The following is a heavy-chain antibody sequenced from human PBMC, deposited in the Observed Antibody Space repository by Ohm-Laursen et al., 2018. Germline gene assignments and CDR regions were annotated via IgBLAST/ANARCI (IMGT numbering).Heavy chain of an antibody. CDR2: ISSSSSYI. CDR3: AMGWGYFPS. CDR1: GFTFSSYS. Sequence: SLRLSCTASGFTFSSYSMNWVRQAPGKGLEWVSPISSSSSYIYYADSVKGRFTISRDNAKNSLYLQMNSLRAEDTAVYYCAMGWGYFPSWGQGTLVIVSS. D-gene: IGHD3-16*01. J-gene: IGHJ1*01. V-gene: IGHV3-21*01.